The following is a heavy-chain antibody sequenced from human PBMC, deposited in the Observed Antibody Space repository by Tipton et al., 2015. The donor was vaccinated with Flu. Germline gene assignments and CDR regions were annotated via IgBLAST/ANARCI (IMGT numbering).Heavy chain of an antibody. V-gene: IGHV1-18*01. D-gene: IGHD2-8*01. CDR2: ISAYNGNT. CDR3: ARELYPY. Sequence: QMQLVQSGAEEKKPGASVKVYCKASGYTFTSYGISWGQQAPRQGLEWMGWISAYNGNTNYAQKLQGRVTMTTDTSTSPAYMELRILRSDDTAVYYCARELYPYWGQGSLVTVSS. CDR1: GYTFTSYG. J-gene: IGHJ4*02.